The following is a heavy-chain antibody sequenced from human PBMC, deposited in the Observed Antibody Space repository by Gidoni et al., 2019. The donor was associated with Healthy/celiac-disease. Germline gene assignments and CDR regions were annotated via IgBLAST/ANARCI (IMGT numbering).Heavy chain of an antibody. J-gene: IGHJ6*02. CDR1: GYSVTSYW. V-gene: IGHV5-51*03. D-gene: IGHD1-1*01. CDR2: IYPGDSDT. CDR3: ARLRGMRTIPGSRMDV. Sequence: EVQLVQSGAEVKKPGESLKISCKGSGYSVTSYWIGWVRQMPGKGLEWMGIIYPGDSDTRYSPSFQGQVTISADKSISTAYPQWSSLKASDTAMYYCARLRGMRTIPGSRMDVWGQGTTVTVSS.